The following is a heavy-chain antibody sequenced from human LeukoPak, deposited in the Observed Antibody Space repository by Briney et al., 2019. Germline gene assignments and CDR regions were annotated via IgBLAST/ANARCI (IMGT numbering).Heavy chain of an antibody. V-gene: IGHV3-30-3*01. CDR2: ISYDGSNK. CDR3: ARENKLNAFDI. J-gene: IGHJ3*02. Sequence: PGRSLRLSCAASGFTFSSYAMHWVRQAPGKGPEGVAVISYDGSNKYYADSVKGRFTISRDNSKNTLYLQMNSLRAEDTAVYYCARENKLNAFDIWGQGTMVTVSS. CDR1: GFTFSSYA.